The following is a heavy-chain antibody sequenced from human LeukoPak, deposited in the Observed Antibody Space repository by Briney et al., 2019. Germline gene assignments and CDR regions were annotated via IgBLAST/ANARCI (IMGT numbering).Heavy chain of an antibody. CDR3: ARDEDGPSGWYNWFDP. J-gene: IGHJ5*02. D-gene: IGHD6-19*01. V-gene: IGHV3-74*01. CDR2: INSDGSST. CDR1: GFTFSSYW. Sequence: PGGSLRLSCEASGFTFSSYWMHWVRQAPGKGLVWVSRINSDGSSTNYADSVKGRFTISRDNAKNTLYLQMNSLRVEDTAVYYCARDEDGPSGWYNWFDPWGQGTLVTVSS.